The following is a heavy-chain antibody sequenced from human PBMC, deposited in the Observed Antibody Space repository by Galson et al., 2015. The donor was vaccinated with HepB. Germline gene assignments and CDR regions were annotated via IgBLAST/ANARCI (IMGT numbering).Heavy chain of an antibody. J-gene: IGHJ5*02. CDR2: IIPIFGTA. V-gene: IGHV1-69*13. CDR3: ASGHGLARYCSGAICYGPHWLHP. Sequence: SVKVSCKASGGTFSSYAISWVRQAPGQGLEWMGGIIPIFGTANKAQKFQCRVTITADESTSTAYMELSSLVSEDTAVYYCASGHGLARYCSGAICYGPHWLHPWGQGTLVTVSS. CDR1: GGTFSSYA. D-gene: IGHD2-15*01.